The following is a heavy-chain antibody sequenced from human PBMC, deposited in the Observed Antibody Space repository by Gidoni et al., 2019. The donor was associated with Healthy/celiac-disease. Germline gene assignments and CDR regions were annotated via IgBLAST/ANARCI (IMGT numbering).Heavy chain of an antibody. V-gene: IGHV4-4*02. Sequence: QVQLQASCPGLVKPSGTLSLTCAVSGGPIRSSNWWSCVRQPPGKVLEWIGEIYHSGSTNYNPSLKSRVTISVDKSKNQFYMKLRSVTDADTAVYYCARVPLSGYYSKGDFQHWGQGNRVTVSS. D-gene: IGHD3-22*01. CDR1: GGPIRSSNW. CDR2: IYHSGST. CDR3: ARVPLSGYYSKGDFQH. J-gene: IGHJ1*01.